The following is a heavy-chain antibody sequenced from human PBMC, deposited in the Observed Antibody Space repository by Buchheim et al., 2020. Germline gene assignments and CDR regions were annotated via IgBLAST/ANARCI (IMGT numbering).Heavy chain of an antibody. CDR2: ISGSGGST. CDR3: ATRDIAASSGAEYFQH. CDR1: GFTFSSYA. Sequence: EVQLLESGGGLVQPGGSLRLSCAASGFTFSSYAMSWVSQAPGKGLEWVSAISGSGGSTYYADSVKGRFTISRDNSTNTLYLQMNSLRAEDTAVYYCATRDIAASSGAEYFQHWGQGTL. J-gene: IGHJ1*01. D-gene: IGHD6-13*01. V-gene: IGHV3-23*01.